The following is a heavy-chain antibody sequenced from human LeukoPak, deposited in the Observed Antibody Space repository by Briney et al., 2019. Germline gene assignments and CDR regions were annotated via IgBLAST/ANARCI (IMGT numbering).Heavy chain of an antibody. Sequence: GGSLRLSCAASGFTFSSYGMHWVRQAPGKGLEWVAFIRYDGSNKYYADSVKGRFTISRDNSKNTLYLQMNSLRAEDTAVYYCAKDELQYYDLWSGYSNAFDIWGQGTMVTVSS. J-gene: IGHJ3*02. D-gene: IGHD3-3*01. CDR1: GFTFSSYG. CDR3: AKDELQYYDLWSGYSNAFDI. CDR2: IRYDGSNK. V-gene: IGHV3-30*02.